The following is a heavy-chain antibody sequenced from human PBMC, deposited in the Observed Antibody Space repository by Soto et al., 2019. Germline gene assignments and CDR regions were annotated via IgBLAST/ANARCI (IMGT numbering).Heavy chain of an antibody. J-gene: IGHJ4*02. Sequence: DVQLLESGGGLVQPGGSLRHSCAASGFSFSSYAMVWVRQAPGKGLEWVAVISARGGSSYFADSVKGRFTLSRDNSKNVLSLEMNSLRAEDTAIYFCAKGSIEYSASVDNWGQGTLVVVSS. CDR3: AKGSIEYSASVDN. V-gene: IGHV3-23*01. CDR1: GFSFSSYA. D-gene: IGHD5-12*01. CDR2: ISARGGSS.